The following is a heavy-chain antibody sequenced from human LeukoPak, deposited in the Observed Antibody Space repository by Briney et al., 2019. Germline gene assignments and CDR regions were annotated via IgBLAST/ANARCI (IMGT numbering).Heavy chain of an antibody. CDR1: GYTFTGYY. CDR3: ARDQEDFDY. Sequence: ASVKVSCKASGYTFTGYYMHWVRQAPGQGLEWMGWINPNSGGTNYAQKFQGRVTVTRDTSTSTVHMELSGLRSEDTAVYYCARDQEDFDYWGQGTLVTVSS. V-gene: IGHV1-2*02. J-gene: IGHJ4*02. CDR2: INPNSGGT.